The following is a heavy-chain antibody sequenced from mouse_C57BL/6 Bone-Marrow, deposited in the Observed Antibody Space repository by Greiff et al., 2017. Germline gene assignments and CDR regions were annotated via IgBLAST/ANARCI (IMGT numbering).Heavy chain of an antibody. Sequence: QVTLKESGPGILQSSQTLSLTCSFSGFSLSTSGMGVSWIRQPSGKGLEWLAHIYWDDDKRYNPSLKSRLTISKDTSRNQVFLKITSVDTADTATYYCARRGGGTTVVASCRNYFDYWGQGTTLAVSS. CDR2: IYWDDDK. V-gene: IGHV8-12*01. CDR1: GFSLSTSGMG. CDR3: ARRGGGTTVVASCRNYFDY. D-gene: IGHD1-1*01. J-gene: IGHJ2*01.